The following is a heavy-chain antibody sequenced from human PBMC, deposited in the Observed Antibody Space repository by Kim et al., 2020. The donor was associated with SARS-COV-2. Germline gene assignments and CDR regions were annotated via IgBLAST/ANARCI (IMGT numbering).Heavy chain of an antibody. J-gene: IGHJ4*02. CDR1: GFTFTSCA. Sequence: GGSLRLSCAASGFTFTSCAMGWVRQAPGKGLECVSTISANGIGAYYADSVKGRFSISRDNSKNTLYLQMNSLRAEDTAVYYCAKGDGDTSSLGFDYWGQGTPVTVSS. CDR2: ISANGIGA. D-gene: IGHD2-21*02. CDR3: AKGDGDTSSLGFDY. V-gene: IGHV3-23*01.